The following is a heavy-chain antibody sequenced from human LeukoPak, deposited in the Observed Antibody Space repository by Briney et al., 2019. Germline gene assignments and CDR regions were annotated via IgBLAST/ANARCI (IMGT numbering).Heavy chain of an antibody. V-gene: IGHV5-51*01. CDR2: IYPGDSDT. D-gene: IGHD2-2*01. CDR3: ARHGSSHEGGYYMDV. J-gene: IGHJ6*03. CDR1: GYTFAKYW. Sequence: GESLKISCQASGYTFAKYWIGWVRQRPGKGLEWMGIIYPGDSDTRYSPSFQGQVTISADKSISTAYLQWSSLKASDTAMYYCARHGSSHEGGYYMDVWGKGTTVTVSS.